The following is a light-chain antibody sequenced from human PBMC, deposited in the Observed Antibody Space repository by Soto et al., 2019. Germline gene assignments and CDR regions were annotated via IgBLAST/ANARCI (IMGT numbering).Light chain of an antibody. Sequence: DIQMTQSPSTLSASVGDRVTLTCRASQSISSGLAWYQQKPGKAPKLLIYKASSLDSGVPSRFSGSGSGTKFTLTIIRLQHDDVATCYCQHYISPWTFGQGTKVEIK. CDR1: QSISSG. CDR2: KAS. J-gene: IGKJ1*01. CDR3: QHYISPWT. V-gene: IGKV1-5*03.